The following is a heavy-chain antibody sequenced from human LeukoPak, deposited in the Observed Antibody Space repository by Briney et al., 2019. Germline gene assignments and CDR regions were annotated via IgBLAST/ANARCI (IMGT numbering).Heavy chain of an antibody. Sequence: PSETLSLTCTVSGGSISSSGYYWSWIRQHPGKGLEWIGYIYYSGSTYYNPSLKSRVTISVDTSKNQFSLKLSSVTAADTAVYYCARAAVHYYYGMDVWGQGTTVTVSS. CDR2: IYYSGST. D-gene: IGHD6-19*01. CDR1: GGSISSSGYY. J-gene: IGHJ6*02. V-gene: IGHV4-31*03. CDR3: ARAAVHYYYGMDV.